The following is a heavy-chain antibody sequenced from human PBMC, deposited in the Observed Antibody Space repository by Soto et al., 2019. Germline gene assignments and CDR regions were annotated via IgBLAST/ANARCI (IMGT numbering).Heavy chain of an antibody. D-gene: IGHD4-4*01. CDR3: AKDSRTVTKYYYYYGMDV. CDR1: GFTFSIYA. J-gene: IGHJ6*02. V-gene: IGHV3-23*01. CDR2: ISGSGGST. Sequence: GGSLRLSCAASGFTFSIYAMSWVRQAPGKGLEWVSAISGSGGSTYYADSVKGRFTISRDNSKNTLYLQMNSLRAEDTAVYYCAKDSRTVTKYYYYYGMDVGGQGTTVTVSS.